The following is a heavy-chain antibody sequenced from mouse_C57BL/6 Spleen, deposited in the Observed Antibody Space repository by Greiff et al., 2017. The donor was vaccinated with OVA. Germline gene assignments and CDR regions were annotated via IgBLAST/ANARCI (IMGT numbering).Heavy chain of an antibody. V-gene: IGHV5-17*01. D-gene: IGHD1-2*01. Sequence: EVKLMESGGGLVKPGGSLKLSCAASGFTFSDYGMHWVRQAPEKGLEWVAYISSGSSTIYYADTVKGRFTISRDNAKNTLFLQMTSLRSEDTAMYYCASNYYGTSAWFACWGQGTLVTVSA. CDR2: ISSGSSTI. J-gene: IGHJ3*01. CDR1: GFTFSDYG. CDR3: ASNYYGTSAWFAC.